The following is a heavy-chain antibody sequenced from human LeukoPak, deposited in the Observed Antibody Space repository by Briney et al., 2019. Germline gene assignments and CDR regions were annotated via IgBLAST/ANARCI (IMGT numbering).Heavy chain of an antibody. CDR2: VSYAGTNK. CDR1: GFTFSSYG. J-gene: IGHJ4*02. Sequence: GRSLRLSCAASGFTFSSYGMHWVRQAPGKGLEWVAVVSYAGTNKYYADSVKGRFTISRDNSKNTLYLQMNSLRAEDTAVYYCARDISSRYFDLWGQGTLVTVSS. CDR3: ARDISSRYFDL. V-gene: IGHV3-33*01.